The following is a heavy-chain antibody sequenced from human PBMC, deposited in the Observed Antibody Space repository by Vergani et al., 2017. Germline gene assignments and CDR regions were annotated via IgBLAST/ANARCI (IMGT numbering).Heavy chain of an antibody. Sequence: QVQLQQWGAGLLKPSETLSLTCAVYGGSFSGYYWSWIRQPPGKGLEWIGYIYYSGSTNYNPSLKSRVTISVDTSKNQFSLKLSSVTAADTAVYYCATTGYSYGLFDYWGQGTLVTVSS. V-gene: IGHV4-34*11. D-gene: IGHD5-18*01. CDR3: ATTGYSYGLFDY. CDR2: IYYSGST. J-gene: IGHJ4*02. CDR1: GGSFSGYY.